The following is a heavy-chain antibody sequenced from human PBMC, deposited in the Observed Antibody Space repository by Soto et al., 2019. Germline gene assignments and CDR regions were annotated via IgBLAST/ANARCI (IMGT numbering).Heavy chain of an antibody. Sequence: QVQLVQSGAEVKKPGSSVKVSCKASGGTFSSYAISWVRQAPGQGLEWMGGIIPIFGTANYAQKFQGRVMISADESTSTAYMELSSLRSEDTAVYYCARAAAAGSGGTYYYYGMDVWGQGTTVTVSS. CDR1: GGTFSSYA. D-gene: IGHD6-13*01. CDR3: ARAAAAGSGGTYYYYGMDV. J-gene: IGHJ6*02. CDR2: IIPIFGTA. V-gene: IGHV1-69*01.